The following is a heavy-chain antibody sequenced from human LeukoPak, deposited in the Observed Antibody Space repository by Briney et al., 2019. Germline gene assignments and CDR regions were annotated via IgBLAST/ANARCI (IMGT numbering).Heavy chain of an antibody. Sequence: PSETLSLTCAVYGWSFSGYYWSWIRQPPGKGLEWIGEINHSGSTNYNPSLKSRVTISVDTSKNQFSLRLSSVTAADTAVYYRARAPYYYGSGSYPRTPHNRFDPWGQGTLVTVSS. CDR2: INHSGST. J-gene: IGHJ5*02. CDR3: ARAPYYYGSGSYPRTPHNRFDP. V-gene: IGHV4-34*01. CDR1: GWSFSGYY. D-gene: IGHD3-10*01.